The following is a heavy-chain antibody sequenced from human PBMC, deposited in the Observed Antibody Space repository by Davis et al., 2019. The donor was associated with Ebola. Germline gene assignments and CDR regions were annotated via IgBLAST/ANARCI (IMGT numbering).Heavy chain of an antibody. Sequence: GGSLRLSCAASGFTFDDYAMHWVRQAPGKGLEWVSGISGSGADANYPDSVKGRFTISRDNAKNSLYLQMNSLRDEDTAVYYCARDTITTMIVVVISDAFDIWGQGTMVTVSS. V-gene: IGHV3-9*01. CDR2: ISGSGADA. J-gene: IGHJ3*02. D-gene: IGHD3-22*01. CDR1: GFTFDDYA. CDR3: ARDTITTMIVVVISDAFDI.